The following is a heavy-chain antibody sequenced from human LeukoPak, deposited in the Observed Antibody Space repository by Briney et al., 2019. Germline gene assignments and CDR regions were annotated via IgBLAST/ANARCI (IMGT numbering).Heavy chain of an antibody. D-gene: IGHD5-12*01. CDR3: ARHIVATGTLFDY. Sequence: VASVKVSCKASGYTFTGYYMHWVRQAPGQGLEWMGWINPNSGGTNYAQKFQGRVTMTRDTSISTAYMELSRLRSDDTAVYYCARHIVATGTLFDYWGQGTLVTVSS. CDR1: GYTFTGYY. V-gene: IGHV1-2*02. J-gene: IGHJ4*02. CDR2: INPNSGGT.